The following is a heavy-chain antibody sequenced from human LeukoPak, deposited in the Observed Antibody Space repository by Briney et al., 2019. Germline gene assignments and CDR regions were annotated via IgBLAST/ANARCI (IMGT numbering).Heavy chain of an antibody. V-gene: IGHV3-21*01. CDR2: ISSSSSYI. CDR1: GFTFSSYS. J-gene: IGHJ6*03. CDR3: ARITYYYDSSGPPVGRINYYYYMDV. D-gene: IGHD3-22*01. Sequence: GGSLRLSCAASGFTFSSYSMNWVRQAPGKGLEWVSSISSSSSYIYYADSVKGRFTISRDNAKNSLYLQMNSLRAEDTAVYYCARITYYYDSSGPPVGRINYYYYMDVWGKGTTVTVSS.